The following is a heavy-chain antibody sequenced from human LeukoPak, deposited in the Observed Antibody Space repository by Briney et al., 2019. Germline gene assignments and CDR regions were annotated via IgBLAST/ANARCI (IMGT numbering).Heavy chain of an antibody. D-gene: IGHD5-12*01. CDR2: IRHDGSIK. CDR1: GFIFSTYG. Sequence: GESLRLSCAASGFIFSTYGMYWARQAPGKGLEWVAFIRHDGSIKNYADSVKGRSTISRDNSKNTLYLQMNSLRAEDTAVYYCAKGRGYSGYVITDKFDYWGQGTLVTVSS. J-gene: IGHJ4*02. V-gene: IGHV3-30*02. CDR3: AKGRGYSGYVITDKFDY.